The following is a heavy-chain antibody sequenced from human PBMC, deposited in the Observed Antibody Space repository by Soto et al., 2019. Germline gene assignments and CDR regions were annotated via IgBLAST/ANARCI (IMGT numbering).Heavy chain of an antibody. CDR2: ISHDGNNA. Sequence: QVQLVESGGGVVQPGKSLRLSCAATGFIFRSYGVHWVRQAPGKGLEWVALISHDGNNAYYADAVNGRFTISRDNAKNTVSLQMNSLRAEDTAVYYCAKQGTEVAGTDYFDYWGQGALVTVAS. D-gene: IGHD6-19*01. J-gene: IGHJ4*02. V-gene: IGHV3-30*18. CDR1: GFIFRSYG. CDR3: AKQGTEVAGTDYFDY.